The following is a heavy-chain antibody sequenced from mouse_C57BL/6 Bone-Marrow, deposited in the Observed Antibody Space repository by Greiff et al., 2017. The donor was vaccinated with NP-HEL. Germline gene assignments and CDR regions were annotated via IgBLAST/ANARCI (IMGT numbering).Heavy chain of an antibody. CDR1: GFSLTSYG. J-gene: IGHJ4*01. Sequence: QVHVKQSGPGLVQPSQSLSITCTVSGFSLTSYGVHWVRQPPGKGLEWLGVIWSGGSTDYNAAFISRLSISKDNSKSQVFFKMNSLQADDTAIYYCAKMKTGAMDYWGQGTSVTVSS. V-gene: IGHV2-4*01. CDR3: AKMKTGAMDY. CDR2: IWSGGST.